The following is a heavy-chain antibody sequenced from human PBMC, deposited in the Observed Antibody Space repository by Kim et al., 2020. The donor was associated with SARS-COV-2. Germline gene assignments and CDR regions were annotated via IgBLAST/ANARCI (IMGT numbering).Heavy chain of an antibody. V-gene: IGHV3-73*01. J-gene: IGHJ3*02. CDR3: TRAPPDPGSYYEAFD. CDR2: IRSKANSYAT. CDR1: GFIFTDSA. Sequence: GGSLRLSCAASGFIFTDSAMHWVRQASGKGLEWVGRIRSKANSYATAYAASLKGRFTISRDDSKNTAYLQLNSLATEDTAVYYCTRAPPDPGSYYEAFD. D-gene: IGHD3-10*01.